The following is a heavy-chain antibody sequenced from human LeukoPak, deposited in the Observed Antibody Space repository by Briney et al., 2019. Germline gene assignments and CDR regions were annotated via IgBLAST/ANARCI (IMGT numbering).Heavy chain of an antibody. V-gene: IGHV4-59*12. Sequence: SETLSLTCTVSGGSISSYYWSWIRQPPGKGLEWIGYIYYSGSTNYNPSLKSRVTISVDTSKNQFSLKLSSVTAADTAVYYCARESTDWYFDLWGRGTLVTVSS. CDR2: IYYSGST. D-gene: IGHD4-11*01. J-gene: IGHJ2*01. CDR1: GGSISSYY. CDR3: ARESTDWYFDL.